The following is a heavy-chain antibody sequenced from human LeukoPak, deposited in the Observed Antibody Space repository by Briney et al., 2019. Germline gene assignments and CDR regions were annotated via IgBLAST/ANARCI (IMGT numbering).Heavy chain of an antibody. V-gene: IGHV1-3*01. CDR1: GYMFTNYA. CDR3: ARGLLWFGELSPPGY. CDR2: INAGNGNT. D-gene: IGHD3-10*01. Sequence: ASVKVSCKASGYMFTNYAMHWVRPAPGQRLEWMGWINAGNGNTKYSQKFQGRVTITRDTSATTAYMELSSLRSEDTAVYYCARGLLWFGELSPPGYWGQGTLVTVSS. J-gene: IGHJ4*02.